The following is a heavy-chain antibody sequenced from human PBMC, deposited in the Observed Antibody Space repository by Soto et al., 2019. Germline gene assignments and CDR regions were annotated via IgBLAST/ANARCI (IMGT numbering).Heavy chain of an antibody. D-gene: IGHD3-10*01. J-gene: IGHJ4*02. CDR2: IYYSGST. V-gene: IGHV4-31*01. Sequence: QVQLQESGPGLVKPSQTLSLTCTVSGGSISSGGDYWSWIRQHPGKGLEWIGYIYYSGSTYYNPSLKSQVTISVDTSKNQFSLKLSSVTAADTAVYYCASTRVTMVRGVTVDYWGQGTLVTVSS. CDR1: GGSISSGGDY. CDR3: ASTRVTMVRGVTVDY.